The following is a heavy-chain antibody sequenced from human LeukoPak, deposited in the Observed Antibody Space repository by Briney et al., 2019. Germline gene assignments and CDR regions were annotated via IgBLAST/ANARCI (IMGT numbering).Heavy chain of an antibody. CDR1: GYSFTSYW. CDR2: IYPSDSDT. Sequence: GESLKISCKGSGYSFTSYWIGWVRQMPGKGLEWMGIIYPSDSDTRYSPSFQGQVTISADKSISTAYLQWSSLKASDTAMYYCARLIGVGATGWYFDYWGQGTLVTVSS. CDR3: ARLIGVGATGWYFDY. D-gene: IGHD1-26*01. J-gene: IGHJ4*02. V-gene: IGHV5-51*01.